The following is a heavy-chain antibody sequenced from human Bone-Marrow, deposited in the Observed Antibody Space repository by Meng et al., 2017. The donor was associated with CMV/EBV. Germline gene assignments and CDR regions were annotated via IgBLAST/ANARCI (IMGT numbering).Heavy chain of an antibody. J-gene: IGHJ4*02. Sequence: GESLKISCAASGFTFSSYGMHWVRQAPGKGLEWVAFIRYDGSNKYYADSVKGRFTISRDNSKNTLYLQMNSLRAEDTAVYYCANNGYQVPTRKLYYFDYWGQGTLVTVSS. V-gene: IGHV3-30*02. CDR3: ANNGYQVPTRKLYYFDY. D-gene: IGHD2-2*01. CDR1: GFTFSSYG. CDR2: IRYDGSNK.